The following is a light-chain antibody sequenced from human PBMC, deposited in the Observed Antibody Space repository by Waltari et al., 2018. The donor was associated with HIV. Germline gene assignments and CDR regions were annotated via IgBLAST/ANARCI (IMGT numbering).Light chain of an antibody. CDR3: SSYISTTTL. V-gene: IGLV2-14*01. J-gene: IGLJ1*01. CDR2: EVS. CDR1: SSDLGPFKY. Sequence: QSAPTQPASVSGSPGQSLTISCTGPSSDLGPFKYVSWYQQSPGKAPKLMIYEVSNRPSGVSNRFSGSKSGNTASLTISGLQAEDEADYYCSSYISTTTLFGTGTKVTVL.